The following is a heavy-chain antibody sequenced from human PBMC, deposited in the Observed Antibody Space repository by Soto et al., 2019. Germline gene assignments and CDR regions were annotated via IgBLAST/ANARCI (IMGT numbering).Heavy chain of an antibody. CDR3: ATLDYDFWSGYYPLDY. CDR1: GFTFSSYA. CDR2: ISGSGGST. Sequence: PEGSLRLSCAASGFTFSSYAMSLVRQAPGKGLEWVSAISGSGGSTYYADSVKGRFTISRDNSKNTLYLQMNSLRAEDTAVYYCATLDYDFWSGYYPLDYWGQGTLVTVSS. D-gene: IGHD3-3*01. V-gene: IGHV3-23*01. J-gene: IGHJ4*02.